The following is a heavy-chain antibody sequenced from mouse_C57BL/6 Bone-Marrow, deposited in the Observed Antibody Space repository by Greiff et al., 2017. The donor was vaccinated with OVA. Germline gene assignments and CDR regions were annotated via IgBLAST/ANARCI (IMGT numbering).Heavy chain of an antibody. J-gene: IGHJ1*03. CDR3: AKEYYGSTWFFDL. D-gene: IGHD1-1*01. V-gene: IGHV1-69*01. Sequence: VQLQQPGAELVMPGASVKLSCKASGYTFTSYWMHWVKQRPGQGLEWIGEIDPSDSYTNYNQKFKGKSTLTVDKSSSTAYMQLSSLTSEDSAVYCCAKEYYGSTWFFDLWGTGTTVTASS. CDR2: IDPSDSYT. CDR1: GYTFTSYW.